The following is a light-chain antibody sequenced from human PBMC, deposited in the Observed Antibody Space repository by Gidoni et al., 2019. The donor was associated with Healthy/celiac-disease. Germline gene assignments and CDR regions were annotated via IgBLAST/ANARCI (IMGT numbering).Light chain of an antibody. J-gene: IGKJ1*01. CDR3: QQYGSSPLT. V-gene: IGKV3-20*01. CDR1: QSVSSSY. Sequence: ETVSTQSPGTLSLSPGERATLSCRASQSVSSSYLAWYQQKPGQAPRLLIYGASSRATGIPDRFSGSGSGTDFTLTISSLEPEDFAVYYCQQYGSSPLTFGQGTKVEIK. CDR2: GAS.